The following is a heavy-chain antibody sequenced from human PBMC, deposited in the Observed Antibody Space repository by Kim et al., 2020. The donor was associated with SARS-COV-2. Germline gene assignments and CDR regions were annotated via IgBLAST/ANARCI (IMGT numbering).Heavy chain of an antibody. CDR2: INNSGST. Sequence: SETLSLTCTVSGGSISSYYWSWIRQPQGKGLGWVGIINNSGSTNYNPSPIVRVTISVDTSKTQFSLTLSPVTAADTAVYDCAGVSLWFGESYFDYWGQGTLVTVSS. V-gene: IGHV4-59*01. J-gene: IGHJ4*02. CDR1: GGSISSYY. D-gene: IGHD3-10*01. CDR3: AGVSLWFGESYFDY.